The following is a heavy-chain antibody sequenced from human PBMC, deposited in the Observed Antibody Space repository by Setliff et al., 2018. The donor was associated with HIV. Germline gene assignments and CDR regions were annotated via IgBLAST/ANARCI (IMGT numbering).Heavy chain of an antibody. D-gene: IGHD2-15*01. CDR1: GGSIRTYY. J-gene: IGHJ5*02. CDR2: IFYSVNT. CDR3: ARLAREEYCRGRTCYPNWFDP. Sequence: SETLSLTCTVPGGSIRTYYWSWIRQPPGKGLEWIGYIFYSVNTNYNPSLKGRVTISVDTSKSQFSLKLSSVTAADTAVYYCARLAREEYCRGRTCYPNWFDPWGPGTLVTVSS. V-gene: IGHV4-59*08.